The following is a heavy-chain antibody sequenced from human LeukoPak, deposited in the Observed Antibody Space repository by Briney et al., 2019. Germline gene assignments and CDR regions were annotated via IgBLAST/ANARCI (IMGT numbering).Heavy chain of an antibody. V-gene: IGHV3-7*01. Sequence: GGSLRLSCAASGFTFSSYWMSWVRQAPGKGLEWVANIKQDGSEKYYVDSVKGRFTISRDNAKNSLYLQMNSLRAEDTAVYYCARVSGSPYYYYYMDVWGKGTTVTVSS. CDR3: ARVSGSPYYYYYMDV. D-gene: IGHD1-26*01. CDR1: GFTFSSYW. CDR2: IKQDGSEK. J-gene: IGHJ6*03.